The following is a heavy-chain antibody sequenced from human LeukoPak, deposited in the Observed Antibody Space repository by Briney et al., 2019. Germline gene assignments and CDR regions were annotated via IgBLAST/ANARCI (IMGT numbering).Heavy chain of an antibody. CDR2: ISYDGSNK. V-gene: IGHV3-30-3*01. J-gene: IGHJ4*02. CDR1: GFTFSSYA. D-gene: IGHD1-26*01. CDR3: ANLYSGSYSHVYAFDY. Sequence: QPGRSLRLSCAASGFTFSSYAMHWVRQAPGKGLEWVAVISYDGSNKYYADSVKGRFTISRDNSKNTLYLQMNSLRAEDTAVYYCANLYSGSYSHVYAFDYWGQGTLVTVSS.